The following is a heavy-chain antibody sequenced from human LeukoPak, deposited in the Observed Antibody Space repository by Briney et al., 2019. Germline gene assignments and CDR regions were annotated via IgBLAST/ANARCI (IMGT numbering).Heavy chain of an antibody. CDR2: INQDGSVK. V-gene: IGHV3-7*01. J-gene: IGHJ4*02. CDR3: ATLRRASPGDY. Sequence: GGSLRLSCAASGFSFSNYWMKWVGQAPEKGLEWVANINQDGSVKVYVDSVKGRFIISRDNAKNSLYLQMNSLGPDDTAVYYCATLRRASPGDYWGQGTLVTVSS. CDR1: GFSFSNYW. D-gene: IGHD3-10*01.